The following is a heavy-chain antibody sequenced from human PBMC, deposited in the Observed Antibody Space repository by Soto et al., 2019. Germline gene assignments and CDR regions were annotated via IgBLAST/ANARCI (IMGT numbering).Heavy chain of an antibody. CDR2: ISYSGST. CDR1: GDSINNYF. J-gene: IGHJ6*02. V-gene: IGHV4-59*01. CDR3: ARARQRDTGRGLDV. D-gene: IGHD5-18*01. Sequence: SETLSLTCTISGDSINNYFWNWIRQPPGKGLEWIGYISYSGSTSYNPFLQSRVTISSDTSKNQFSLQLSSVTAADTAVYFCARARQRDTGRGLDVWGQGTPVTVSS.